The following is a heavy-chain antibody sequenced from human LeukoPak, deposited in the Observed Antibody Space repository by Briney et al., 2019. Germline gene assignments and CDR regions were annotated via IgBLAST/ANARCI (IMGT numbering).Heavy chain of an antibody. D-gene: IGHD3-22*01. Sequence: PGGSLRLSCAASGFTVSSNYMSWVRQAPGKGLEWVSVIYSGGSTYYTDSVKGRFTISRDNSKNTLYLQMNSLRAEDTAVYYCARGRGSYDILFDYWGQGTLVTVFS. CDR3: ARGRGSYDILFDY. CDR2: IYSGGST. CDR1: GFTVSSNY. V-gene: IGHV3-66*01. J-gene: IGHJ4*02.